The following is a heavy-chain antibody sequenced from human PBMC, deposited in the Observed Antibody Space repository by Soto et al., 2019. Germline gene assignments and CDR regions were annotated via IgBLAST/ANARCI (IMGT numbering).Heavy chain of an antibody. D-gene: IGHD4-17*01. J-gene: IGHJ4*02. Sequence: QVQLEESGGGVVQPGRSLRLSCEASGFTFNTYSMHWVRQPPGKGLEWLAAIWYDGTQKYYADSVKGRFIISRDNSNKTLYLEMNSLRAEDTAVYYCARAGGTTVTGLWHFDSGGQGTLVTVSS. V-gene: IGHV3-33*01. CDR2: IWYDGTQK. CDR1: GFTFNTYS. CDR3: ARAGGTTVTGLWHFDS.